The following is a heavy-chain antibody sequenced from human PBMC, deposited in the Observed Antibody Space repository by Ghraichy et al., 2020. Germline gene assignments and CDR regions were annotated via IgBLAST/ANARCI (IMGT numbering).Heavy chain of an antibody. D-gene: IGHD5-18*01. V-gene: IGHV3-48*02. CDR2: ISSSSSTI. J-gene: IGHJ6*02. Sequence: GGSLRLSCAASGFTFSSYSMNWVRQAPGKGLEWVSYISSSSSTIYYADSVKGRFTISRDNAKNSLYLQMNSLRDEDTAVYYCARALVAMVTIYYYYGMDVWGQGTTVTVSS. CDR1: GFTFSSYS. CDR3: ARALVAMVTIYYYYGMDV.